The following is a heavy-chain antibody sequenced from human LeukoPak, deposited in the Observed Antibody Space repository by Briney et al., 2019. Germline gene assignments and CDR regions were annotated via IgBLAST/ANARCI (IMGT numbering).Heavy chain of an antibody. V-gene: IGHV3-48*03. Sequence: GGSLRLSCAASGFTFSSYEMNWVRQAPGKGLEWVSYISSSGSIIYYADSVKGRFTISRDNAKNSLYLQMNSLRAEDTAICYCASDAGPRGAYDAFDIWGQGTMVTVSS. D-gene: IGHD3-10*01. CDR2: ISSSGSII. CDR1: GFTFSSYE. J-gene: IGHJ3*02. CDR3: ASDAGPRGAYDAFDI.